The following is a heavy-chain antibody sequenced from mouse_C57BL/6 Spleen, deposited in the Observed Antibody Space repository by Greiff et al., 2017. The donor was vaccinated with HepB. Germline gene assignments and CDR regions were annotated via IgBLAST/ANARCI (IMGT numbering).Heavy chain of an antibody. Sequence: VPLQQPGAELAKPGASVKLSCKASGYTFTSYWMHWVKQRPGQGLEWIGYINPSSGYTKYNQKFKDKATLTADKSSSTAYMQLSSLTYEDSAVYYCAFITTVVAEDYWGQGTTLTVSS. V-gene: IGHV1-7*01. CDR3: AFITTVVAEDY. CDR2: INPSSGYT. D-gene: IGHD1-1*01. CDR1: GYTFTSYW. J-gene: IGHJ2*01.